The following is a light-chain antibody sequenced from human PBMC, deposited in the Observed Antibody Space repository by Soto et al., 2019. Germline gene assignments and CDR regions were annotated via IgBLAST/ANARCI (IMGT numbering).Light chain of an antibody. J-gene: IGKJ5*01. V-gene: IGKV1-39*01. CDR2: AAS. CDR1: QSISNF. Sequence: DIQMTQSPSSLSASVGDRVTITCRASQSISNFLNWYQQKPGKAPKLLIYAASSLRSGVTSRFSGSGSGTDFTFTISSLQPEDFATYYCQQRYSIPYTFGPGTRLEI. CDR3: QQRYSIPYT.